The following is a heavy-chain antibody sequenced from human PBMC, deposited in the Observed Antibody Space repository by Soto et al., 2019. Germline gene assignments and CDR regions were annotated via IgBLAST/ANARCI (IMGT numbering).Heavy chain of an antibody. V-gene: IGHV3-21*03. CDR3: VGGDHRGY. J-gene: IGHJ4*02. CDR2: IGWSGSDM. CDR1: GFAFNTYT. Sequence: EVQLVESGGGLVKPGGSLRLSCAASGFAFNTYTMNWVRQAPGKGLEWVSSIGWSGSDMYYADSVKGRFTISRDNGENSLYLQMNSLRAEDTAIYYCVGGDHRGYWGQGTLVTVSS. D-gene: IGHD4-17*01.